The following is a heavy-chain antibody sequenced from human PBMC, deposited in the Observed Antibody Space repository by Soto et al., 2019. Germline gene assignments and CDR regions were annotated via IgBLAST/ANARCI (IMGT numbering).Heavy chain of an antibody. Sequence: EVQLLESGGGLVQPGGSLRLSCAAPGFTFSSYAMSWVRQAPGKGLEWVAGISGSGGSTYYEDSVKGRFTISRDNSKNPLYLQMNSLTVADPAVYCCAQHRGTVDTGIDYWGQGTLVTVSS. CDR3: AQHRGTVDTGIDY. CDR1: GFTFSSYA. J-gene: IGHJ4*02. CDR2: ISGSGGST. V-gene: IGHV3-23*01. D-gene: IGHD5-18*01.